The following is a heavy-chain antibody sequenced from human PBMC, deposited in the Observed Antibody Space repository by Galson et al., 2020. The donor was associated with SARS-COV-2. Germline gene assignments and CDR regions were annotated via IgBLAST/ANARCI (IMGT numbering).Heavy chain of an antibody. J-gene: IGHJ4*02. D-gene: IGHD6-13*01. V-gene: IGHV3-21*01. CDR1: GFTFSSYS. CDR3: AGVLAAAGYAFDI. Sequence: GESLKISCAASGFTFSSYSMNWVRQAPGKGLEWVSSISSSSSYIYYADSVKGRFTISRDNAKNSLYLQMNSLRAEDTAVYYCAGVLAAAGYAFDIWGQGTLVTVSS. CDR2: ISSSSSYI.